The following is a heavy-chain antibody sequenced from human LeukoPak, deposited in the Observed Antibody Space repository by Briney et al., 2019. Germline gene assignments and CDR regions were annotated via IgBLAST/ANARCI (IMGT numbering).Heavy chain of an antibody. J-gene: IGHJ4*02. CDR1: GFTFGDYA. CDR2: IRSKAYGGTT. D-gene: IGHD3-22*01. Sequence: GGSLRLSCTASGFTFGDYAMSWFRQAPGKGLEWVGFIRSKAYGGTTEYAASVKGRFTISRDDSKSIAYLQMNSLRAEDTAVYYCAKTPVMYYYDSSGYYEYWGQGTLVTVSS. V-gene: IGHV3-49*03. CDR3: AKTPVMYYYDSSGYYEY.